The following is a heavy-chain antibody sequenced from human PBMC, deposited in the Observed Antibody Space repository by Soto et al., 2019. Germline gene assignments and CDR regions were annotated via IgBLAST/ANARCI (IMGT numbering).Heavy chain of an antibody. CDR1: GFTVSSNY. CDR2: IYSGGST. Sequence: PGGSLRLSCAASGFTVSSNYMSWVRQAPGKGLEWVSVIYSGGSTYYADSVKGRFTISRHNSKNTLYLQMNSLRAEDMAVYYCASMTPNLRYFDWLRPPMDAFDIWGQGTMVTVSS. J-gene: IGHJ3*02. D-gene: IGHD3-9*01. CDR3: ASMTPNLRYFDWLRPPMDAFDI. V-gene: IGHV3-53*04.